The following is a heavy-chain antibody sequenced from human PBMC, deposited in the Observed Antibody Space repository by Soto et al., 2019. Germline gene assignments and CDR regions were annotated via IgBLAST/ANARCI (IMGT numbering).Heavy chain of an antibody. CDR3: AKGVTIFGVVGYFDY. V-gene: IGHV3-30*18. Sequence: QVQLVESGGGVVQPGRSLRLSCAASGFTFSSYGMHWVRQAPGKGLEWVAVISYDGSNKYYADSVKGRFTISRDNSKNTLYLQMNSLRAEDTAVYYCAKGVTIFGVVGYFDYWGQGTLVTVSS. CDR1: GFTFSSYG. CDR2: ISYDGSNK. J-gene: IGHJ4*02. D-gene: IGHD3-3*01.